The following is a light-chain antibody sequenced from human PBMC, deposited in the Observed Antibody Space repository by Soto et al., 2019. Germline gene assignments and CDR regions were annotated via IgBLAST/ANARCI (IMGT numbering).Light chain of an antibody. J-gene: IGKJ5*01. CDR3: QQYGSSPPIT. CDR1: QSVSSH. V-gene: IGKV3-20*01. Sequence: EIVLTQSPATLSLSPGERATLSCRTSQSVSSHLAWYQHKPGQAPRLLMYGASSRATGIPDRFSGSGSGTDFTLTISRLEPEDFAVYYCQQYGSSPPITFGQGTRLEI. CDR2: GAS.